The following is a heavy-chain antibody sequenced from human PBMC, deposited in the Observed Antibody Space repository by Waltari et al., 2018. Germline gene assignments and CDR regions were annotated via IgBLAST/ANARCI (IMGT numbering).Heavy chain of an antibody. CDR2: VSAYKGNT. CDR3: ARDGQAQADY. V-gene: IGHV1-18*01. CDR1: GYSFSTYG. J-gene: IGHJ4*02. Sequence: QVQLVQSGAEVKEPGASVKVSCRTSGYSFSTYGIAWVRQAPGQGLQWMGWVSAYKGNTDYARKVRDRVKMTAEISTSTVYMELKSLRIDDTAVYYCARDGQAQADYWGQGTPVTVSS.